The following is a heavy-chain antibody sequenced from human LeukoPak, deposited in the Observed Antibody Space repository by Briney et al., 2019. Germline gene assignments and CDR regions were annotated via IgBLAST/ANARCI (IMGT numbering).Heavy chain of an antibody. CDR3: AAHSPAKGYYYYMDV. CDR2: IYYSGST. Sequence: SETLSLTCTVSGGSISSSSYYWGWIRQPPGKGLEWIGSIYYSGSTYYNPSLKSRVTISVDTSKDQFSLKLSSVTAADTAVYYCAAHSPAKGYYYYMDVWGKGTTVTVSS. CDR1: GGSISSSSYY. V-gene: IGHV4-39*01. D-gene: IGHD2-15*01. J-gene: IGHJ6*03.